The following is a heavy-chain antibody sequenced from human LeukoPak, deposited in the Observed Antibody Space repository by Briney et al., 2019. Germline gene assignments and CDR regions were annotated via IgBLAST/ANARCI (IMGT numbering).Heavy chain of an antibody. D-gene: IGHD2-21*02. CDR3: ARGVTQ. CDR2: IYYTGST. CDR1: GGSIDDYY. Sequence: SETLSLTCTVSGGSIDDYYWSWIRQPPGKGLEWIGYIYYTGSTSYNPSLQSRLTISIDTSKTQFSLRLTSVTAADTAVYFCARGVTQWGQGTLVTVPS. V-gene: IGHV4-59*01. J-gene: IGHJ4*02.